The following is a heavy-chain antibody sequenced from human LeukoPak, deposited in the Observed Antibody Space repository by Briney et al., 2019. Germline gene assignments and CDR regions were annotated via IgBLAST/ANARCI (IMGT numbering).Heavy chain of an antibody. CDR1: GFTFRSYS. D-gene: IGHD3-10*01. J-gene: IGHJ4*02. Sequence: PGGSLRLSCAASGFTFRSYSMKWVRQAPGEGLEWGSSIIIIISYIYYAESVKGRFTISTDNAKTSLYLQMNSLRAEDTAVYYCARGRMVRNGIEYWGQGTLVTVSS. CDR2: IIIIISYI. CDR3: ARGRMVRNGIEY. V-gene: IGHV3-21*01.